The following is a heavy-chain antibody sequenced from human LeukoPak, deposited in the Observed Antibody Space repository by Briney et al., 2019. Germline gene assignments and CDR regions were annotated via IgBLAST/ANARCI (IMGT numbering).Heavy chain of an antibody. J-gene: IGHJ4*02. V-gene: IGHV3-23*01. CDR3: ARGVWFGELPNDY. CDR1: GFTFSSYG. Sequence: GGTLRLSCAASGFTFSSYGMSWVRQAPGKGLEWVSAISGSGGTTYYADSVKGRFTISRDNSMNTLYLQMNSLRAEGTAVYYCARGVWFGELPNDYWGQGTLVTVSS. CDR2: ISGSGGTT. D-gene: IGHD3-10*01.